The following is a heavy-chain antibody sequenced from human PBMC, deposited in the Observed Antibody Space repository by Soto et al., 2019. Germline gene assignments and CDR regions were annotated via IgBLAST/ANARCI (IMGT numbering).Heavy chain of an antibody. CDR3: AGDEGYYYSGVDV. J-gene: IGHJ6*02. CDR1: GGSISSYH. CDR2: IYPSGNT. Sequence: QVQLQESGPGLMKPSETLSLTCAVSGGSISSYHWSWIRQTAGKGLEWIGRIYPSGNTNYNPSLKSRVTMSIDTSKNQLSLKLRSVTAADTAVYFCAGDEGYYYSGVDVWGQGTAVTVSS. V-gene: IGHV4-4*07.